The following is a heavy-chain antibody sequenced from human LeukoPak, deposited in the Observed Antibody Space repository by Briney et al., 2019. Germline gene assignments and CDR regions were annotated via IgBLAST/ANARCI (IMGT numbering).Heavy chain of an antibody. D-gene: IGHD3-22*01. V-gene: IGHV1-2*02. CDR3: ARGRRRGYTMIVVVNHNHDAFDI. CDR2: INPNSGGT. CDR1: GYTFTGYH. Sequence: GASVKVSCKTSGYTFTGYHMHWVRQAPGQGLEWMGWINPNSGGTNYAQKFQGRVTITRNTSISTAYMELSSLRSEDTAVYYCARGRRRGYTMIVVVNHNHDAFDIWGQGTMVTVSS. J-gene: IGHJ3*02.